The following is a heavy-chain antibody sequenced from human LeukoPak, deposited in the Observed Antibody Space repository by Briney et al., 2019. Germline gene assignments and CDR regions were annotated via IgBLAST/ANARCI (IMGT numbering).Heavy chain of an antibody. D-gene: IGHD6-13*01. CDR2: ISYDGSNK. CDR3: ARDSPYSQQQLAYYFDY. J-gene: IGHJ4*02. CDR1: GFTFSSYA. V-gene: IGHV3-30*04. Sequence: GGSLRLSCAASGFTFSSYAMHWVRQAPGKGLEWVAVISYDGSNKYYADSVKGRFTISRDNSKNTPYLQMNSLRAEDTAVYYCARDSPYSQQQLAYYFDYWGQGTLVTVSS.